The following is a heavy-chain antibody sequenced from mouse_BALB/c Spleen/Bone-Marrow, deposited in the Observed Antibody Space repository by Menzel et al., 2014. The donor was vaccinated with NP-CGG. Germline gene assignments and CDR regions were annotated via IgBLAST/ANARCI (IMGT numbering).Heavy chain of an antibody. CDR2: SRNKAKYYTT. CDR3: ARDVGYGNYFVY. J-gene: IGHJ3*01. CDR1: GFTFSDFY. D-gene: IGHD2-10*02. Sequence: EVMLVESGGGLVQPGDSLRLSCATSGFTFSDFYMEWVRQPPGKRLEWIAASRNKAKYYTTEYSASVKGRFIVSRDTSQSVLYLQMNALRAEDTAFYYCARDVGYGNYFVYWGQGTLVTVSA. V-gene: IGHV7-1*02.